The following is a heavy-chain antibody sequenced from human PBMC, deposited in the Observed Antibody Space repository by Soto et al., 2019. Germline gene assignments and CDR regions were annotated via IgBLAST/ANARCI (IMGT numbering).Heavy chain of an antibody. CDR2: IIPIFETA. Sequence: SVKVSCKASGGTFKSFTFTWVQQAPGQGLEWMGGIIPIFETANYAQKFQDRVTITADESTSTVYMELSSLRSADTAVYYCATKGVSGWFFDYWGQGTVVTVSS. CDR1: GGTFKSFT. D-gene: IGHD6-19*01. J-gene: IGHJ4*02. CDR3: ATKGVSGWFFDY. V-gene: IGHV1-69*13.